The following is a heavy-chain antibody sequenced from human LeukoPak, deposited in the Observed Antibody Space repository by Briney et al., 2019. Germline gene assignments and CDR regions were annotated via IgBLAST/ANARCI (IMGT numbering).Heavy chain of an antibody. D-gene: IGHD3-3*01. CDR2: ISYDGSNK. J-gene: IGHJ4*02. V-gene: IGHV3-30*04. CDR3: AKWSDYGDY. Sequence: GGSLRLSCAASGFTFSSYAMHWVRQAPGKGLEWVAVISYDGSNKYYADSVKGRFTISRDNSKNTLYLQMNSLRAEDTAVYYCAKWSDYGDYWGQGTLVTVSS. CDR1: GFTFSSYA.